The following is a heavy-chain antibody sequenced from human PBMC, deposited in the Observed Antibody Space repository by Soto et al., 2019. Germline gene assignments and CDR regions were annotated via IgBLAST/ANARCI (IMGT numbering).Heavy chain of an antibody. J-gene: IGHJ6*03. D-gene: IGHD6-6*01. V-gene: IGHV3-48*01. Sequence: PGGSLRLSCAASGFTFSSYSMNWVRQAPGKGLEWVSYISSSSSTIYYADSVKGRFTISRDNAKNSLYLQMNSLRAEDTAVYYCARDTYSSSSRYYYYYMDVWGKGTTVTVSS. CDR3: ARDTYSSSSRYYYYYMDV. CDR1: GFTFSSYS. CDR2: ISSSSSTI.